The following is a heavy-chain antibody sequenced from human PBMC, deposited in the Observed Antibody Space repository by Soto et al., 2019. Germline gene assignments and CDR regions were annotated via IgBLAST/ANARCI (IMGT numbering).Heavy chain of an antibody. D-gene: IGHD2-15*01. CDR1: GFTFSSYE. CDR2: ISSSGSTI. J-gene: IGHJ4*01. Sequence: PGGSLRLSCAASGFTFSSYEMNWVRQAPGKXLEWVSYISSSGSTIYYADSVKGRFTISRDNAKNSLYLQMNSLRAEDTAVYYCARGVSARYCSGGSCYEANYFDYCCHGTLVTVSS. CDR3: ARGVSARYCSGGSCYEANYFDY. V-gene: IGHV3-48*03.